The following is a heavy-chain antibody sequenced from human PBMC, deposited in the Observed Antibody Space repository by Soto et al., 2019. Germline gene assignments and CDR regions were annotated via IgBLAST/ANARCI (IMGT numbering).Heavy chain of an antibody. Sequence: SETLSLTCTVSGDSISSYYWSWIRQPPGKGLEWIGYIYYSGSTNYNPSLKSRVTISVDTSKNQFSLKLSSVTAADTAVYYCARGSPMGYFDYWGQRTLVTVSS. CDR1: GDSISSYY. J-gene: IGHJ4*02. V-gene: IGHV4-59*01. CDR2: IYYSGST. CDR3: ARGSPMGYFDY.